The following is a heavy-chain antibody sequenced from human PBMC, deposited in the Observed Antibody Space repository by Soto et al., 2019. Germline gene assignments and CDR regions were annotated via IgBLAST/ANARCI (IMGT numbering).Heavy chain of an antibody. CDR3: ARGIAVPVDPDY. Sequence: QVQLVQSGAEVKKPGASVKVSCKASGYTFTSYAMHWVRQAPGQRLEWMGWINAGNGNTKYSQKFQGRVTNTRDTSASTAYMALSSLRSEDTAVYYCARGIAVPVDPDYWGQGTLVTVSS. CDR2: INAGNGNT. CDR1: GYTFTSYA. D-gene: IGHD6-19*01. V-gene: IGHV1-3*01. J-gene: IGHJ4*02.